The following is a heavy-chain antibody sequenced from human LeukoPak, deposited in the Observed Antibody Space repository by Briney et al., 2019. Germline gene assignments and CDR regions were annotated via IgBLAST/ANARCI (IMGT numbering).Heavy chain of an antibody. CDR1: RFTFSSYW. V-gene: IGHV3-7*01. J-gene: IGHJ4*02. D-gene: IGHD1-26*01. CDR3: ARPSIVGATSEFDY. CDR2: IKQDGSEK. Sequence: GGSLRLSCAASRFTFSSYWMSWVRQAPGKGLEWVANIKQDGSEKYYVDSVKGRLTISRDNAKNSLYLQMNSLRAEDTAVYYCARPSIVGATSEFDYWGQGTLVTVSS.